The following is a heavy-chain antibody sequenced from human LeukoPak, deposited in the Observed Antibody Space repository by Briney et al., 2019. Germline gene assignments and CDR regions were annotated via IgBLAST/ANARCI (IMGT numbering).Heavy chain of an antibody. Sequence: GGSLRLSCAASGFTLSSYWMHWVRQAPGKGLVWVSRISSDGTITNYADSVKGRFTISRDNAKNTLYLQMNSPRVEDTAVYYCARFSPPPTWGQGTLATVSS. CDR2: ISSDGTIT. V-gene: IGHV3-74*01. CDR3: ARFSPPPT. J-gene: IGHJ4*02. CDR1: GFTLSSYW.